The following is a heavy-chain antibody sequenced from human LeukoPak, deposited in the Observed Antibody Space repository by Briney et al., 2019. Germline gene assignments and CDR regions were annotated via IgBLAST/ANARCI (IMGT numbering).Heavy chain of an antibody. CDR3: ARWTGGGYYDSSGYLSY. CDR1: GFTFSSYA. V-gene: IGHV3-23*01. D-gene: IGHD3-22*01. J-gene: IGHJ4*02. Sequence: RGSLRLSCAASGFTFSSYAMSWVRQAPGKGLEWVSAISGSGGSTYYADSVKGRFTISRDNSKNTLYLHMNSLRAEDTAVYYCARWTGGGYYDSSGYLSYWGQGTLVTVSS. CDR2: ISGSGGST.